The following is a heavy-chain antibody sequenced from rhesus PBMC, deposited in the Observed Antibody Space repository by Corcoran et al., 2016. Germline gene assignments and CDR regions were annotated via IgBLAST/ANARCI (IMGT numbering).Heavy chain of an antibody. Sequence: QVQLQESGPGLVKPSETLSLTCAVSGGSISSSYYYWTWIRQAPGKGLEWIGYISYSGSTSYNPSLKSRVTISRDTSKNQFSLKLSSVTAADTAVYYCARGYSGSYYYWGQGALVTVSS. CDR1: GGSISSSYYY. D-gene: IGHD3-16*01. J-gene: IGHJ4*01. V-gene: IGHV4-122*02. CDR2: ISYSGST. CDR3: ARGYSGSYYY.